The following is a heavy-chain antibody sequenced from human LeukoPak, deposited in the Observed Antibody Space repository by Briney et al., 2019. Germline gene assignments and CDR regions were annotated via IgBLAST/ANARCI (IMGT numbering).Heavy chain of an antibody. Sequence: ASVKVSCKASGYTFTSYGISWVRQAPGQGLEWMGWISAYNGNTNYAQKLQGRVTMTTDTSTSTAYMELRSLRSDDTAVYYCAREGLSGSYYGYNYYYCMDVWGKGTTVTVSS. V-gene: IGHV1-18*01. CDR2: ISAYNGNT. D-gene: IGHD1-26*01. CDR1: GYTFTSYG. CDR3: AREGLSGSYYGYNYYYCMDV. J-gene: IGHJ6*03.